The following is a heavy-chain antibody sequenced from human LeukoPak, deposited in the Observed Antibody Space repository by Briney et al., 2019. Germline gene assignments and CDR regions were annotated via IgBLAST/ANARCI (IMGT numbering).Heavy chain of an antibody. CDR3: ARGEYFDWLYRSQYYFDY. CDR2: INHSGST. CDR1: GGSFSGYY. J-gene: IGHJ4*02. V-gene: IGHV4-34*01. D-gene: IGHD3-9*01. Sequence: SETLSLTCAVYGGSFSGYYWSWIRQPPGKGLEWIGEINHSGSTNYNPSLKSRVTISVDTSKNQFSLKLSSATAADTAVYYCARGEYFDWLYRSQYYFDYWGQGTLVTVSS.